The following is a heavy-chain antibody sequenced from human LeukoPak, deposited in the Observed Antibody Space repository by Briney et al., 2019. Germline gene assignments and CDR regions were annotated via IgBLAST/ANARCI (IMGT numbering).Heavy chain of an antibody. CDR2: INHSGST. CDR1: GGSFSGYY. D-gene: IGHD3-22*01. Sequence: PSETLSLTCAVYGGSFSGYYWSWIRQPPGKGLEWIGEINHSGSTNYNPSLKSRVTISVDTSKNQFSLKLSSVTAADTAVYYCARLYPGEGSSGYYYYFDYWGQGTLVTVSS. CDR3: ARLYPGEGSSGYYYYFDY. V-gene: IGHV4-34*01. J-gene: IGHJ4*02.